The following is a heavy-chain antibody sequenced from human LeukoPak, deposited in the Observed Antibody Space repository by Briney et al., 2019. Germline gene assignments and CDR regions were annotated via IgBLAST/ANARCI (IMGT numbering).Heavy chain of an antibody. D-gene: IGHD3-22*01. Sequence: ASVKVSCKASGYTFTSYYMHWVRQAPGQGLEWMGIINPSGGSTSYAQKFQGRVTMTRDTSTSTVYMELSSLRSEDTAVYYCARNSPRYDSSGYYSDWGQGTLVTVSS. V-gene: IGHV1-46*01. J-gene: IGHJ4*02. CDR3: ARNSPRYDSSGYYSD. CDR1: GYTFTSYY. CDR2: INPSGGST.